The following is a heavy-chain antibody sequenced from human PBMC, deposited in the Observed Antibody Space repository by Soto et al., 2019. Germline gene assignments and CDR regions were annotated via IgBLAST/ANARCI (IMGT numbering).Heavy chain of an antibody. CDR2: ISDSGHTI. D-gene: IGHD6-19*01. J-gene: IGHJ4*02. CDR1: GFTFSSYE. CDR3: ARIGAGGWDIPFDA. Sequence: EVQMVESGGRLVQPGGSLRLSCAASGFTFSSYEMTWVRQAPGTGLEWISYISDSGHTIHYADSVKGRFTISRDSAESSHYLQMDSLRAEDTGVYYCARIGAGGWDIPFDAWGQGTLVTVSS. V-gene: IGHV3-48*03.